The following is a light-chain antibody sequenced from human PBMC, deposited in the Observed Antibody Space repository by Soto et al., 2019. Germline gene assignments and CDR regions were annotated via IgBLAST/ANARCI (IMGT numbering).Light chain of an antibody. J-gene: IGKJ1*01. V-gene: IGKV3D-20*02. CDR2: EAS. CDR3: QQRSNWPWT. Sequence: EIVLTQSQGTLSLSPGEVATLSCVASQHVSSTYLAWYQQRPGQAPRLLIYEASSRATGIPARFSGGGSGTVFTLTISRLEPEDFAVYYCQQRSNWPWTFGQGTKVDIK. CDR1: QHVSSTY.